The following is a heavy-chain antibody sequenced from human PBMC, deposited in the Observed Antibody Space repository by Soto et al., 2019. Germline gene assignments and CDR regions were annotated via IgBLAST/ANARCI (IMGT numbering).Heavy chain of an antibody. CDR3: TTDYYYDSSGYYFDY. Sequence: GGSLRLSCAASGFTFSNAWMSWVRQAPGKGLEWVGRIKSKTDGGTTDYAAPVKGRFTISRDDSKNTLYLQMNSLKTEDTAVYYCTTDYYYDSSGYYFDYWGQGTLVTVSS. V-gene: IGHV3-15*01. CDR1: GFTFSNAW. CDR2: IKSKTDGGTT. D-gene: IGHD3-22*01. J-gene: IGHJ4*02.